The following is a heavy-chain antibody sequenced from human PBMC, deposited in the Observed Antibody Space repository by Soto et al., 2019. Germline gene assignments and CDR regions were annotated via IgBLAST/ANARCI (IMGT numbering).Heavy chain of an antibody. CDR1: GGSISSGGYY. CDR2: IYYSGST. CDR3: ARVCGGDCHYGMDV. V-gene: IGHV4-31*03. Sequence: QVQLQESGPGLVKPSQTLSLTCTVSGGSISSGGYYWSWIRQHPGKGLEWIGYIYYSGSTYYNPSLKSRVTMSVDTSKNQFSLKLCSVTAADTAVYYCARVCGGDCHYGMDVWGQGTTVTVSS. D-gene: IGHD2-21*02. J-gene: IGHJ6*02.